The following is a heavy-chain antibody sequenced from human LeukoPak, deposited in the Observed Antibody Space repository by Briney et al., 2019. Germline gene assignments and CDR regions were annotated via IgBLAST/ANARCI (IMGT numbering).Heavy chain of an antibody. Sequence: GGSLRLSCAASGFTFSDFYMSWIRQAPGKGLEWVSYISSSGSTIYYADSVKGRFTISRDNAKNSLYLQMNSLRAEDTAVYYCARRGYYDSSGYSFGHWGQGTLVTVSS. V-gene: IGHV3-11*01. CDR1: GFTFSDFY. J-gene: IGHJ4*02. D-gene: IGHD3-22*01. CDR2: ISSSGSTI. CDR3: ARRGYYDSSGYSFGH.